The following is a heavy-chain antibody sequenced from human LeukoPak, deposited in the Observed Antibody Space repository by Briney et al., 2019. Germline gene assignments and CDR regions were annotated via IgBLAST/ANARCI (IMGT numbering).Heavy chain of an antibody. J-gene: IGHJ2*01. V-gene: IGHV4-59*01. CDR3: ARQLRAAAGSLDYYFDL. D-gene: IGHD6-13*01. Sequence: SENLSLTCTVSGGSITGYYWSWLRQPPGKRLECIGYIYYSGNTNYNPSLKSRVSISVDTSKNQFSLKLSSVTAADTAVYYCARQLRAAAGSLDYYFDLWGRGTLVTVSS. CDR2: IYYSGNT. CDR1: GGSITGYY.